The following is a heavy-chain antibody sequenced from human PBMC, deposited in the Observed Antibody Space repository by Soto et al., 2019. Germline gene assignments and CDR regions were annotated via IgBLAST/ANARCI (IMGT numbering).Heavy chain of an antibody. D-gene: IGHD4-17*01. CDR3: ARENAYGDPNSFDY. CDR1: GFTFSSYN. CDR2: ISGSSNYI. V-gene: IGHV3-21*02. J-gene: IGHJ4*02. Sequence: EVQLVESGGGLVKPGGSLRLSCTASGFTFSSYNMNWVRQAPGKGLEWVSSISGSSNYIYYADSMKGRFTISRDNAKNSLYLQMNSLSAEATAVYYCARENAYGDPNSFDYLGQGTLVTVSS.